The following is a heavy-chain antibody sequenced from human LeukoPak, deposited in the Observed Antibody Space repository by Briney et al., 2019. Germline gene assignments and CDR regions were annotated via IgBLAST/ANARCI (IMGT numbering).Heavy chain of an antibody. D-gene: IGHD3-10*01. Sequence: GGSLRLSCAASGFTFSSYWMSWVRQAPGKGLEWVANIKQDGSEKYYVDSVKGRFTISRDNAKNSLYLQMNSLRAEDTAVYYCAREMARLPWFGESLNNWFDPWGQGTLVTVSS. V-gene: IGHV3-7*03. CDR2: IKQDGSEK. CDR1: GFTFSSYW. CDR3: AREMARLPWFGESLNNWFDP. J-gene: IGHJ5*02.